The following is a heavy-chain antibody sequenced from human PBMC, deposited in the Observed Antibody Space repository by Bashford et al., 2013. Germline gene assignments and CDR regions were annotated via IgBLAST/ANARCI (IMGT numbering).Heavy chain of an antibody. J-gene: IGHJ4*02. CDR1: GFTFDDYA. V-gene: IGHV3-23*01. CDR3: AKDRAGGYNSPDFFDY. CDR2: ISATGDRT. D-gene: IGHD6-19*01. Sequence: SGGSLRLSCAASGFTFDDYAMHWVRQAPGKGLEWVSGISATGDRTYYADSVKGRFTISRDKSKNTLYLQMNSLRAEDTAVYYCAKDRAGGYNSPDFFDYWGQGTLVTVSS.